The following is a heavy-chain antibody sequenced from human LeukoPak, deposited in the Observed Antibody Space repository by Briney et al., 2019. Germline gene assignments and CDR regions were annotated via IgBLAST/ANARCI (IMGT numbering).Heavy chain of an antibody. J-gene: IGHJ4*02. CDR2: INPNSGGT. CDR1: GYTFTGYY. V-gene: IGHV1-2*02. CDR3: ARGYYYGSSGYPDY. Sequence: ASVKVSCKASGYTFTGYYMHWVRRAPGQGLEWMGWINPNSGGTNYAQQFQGRVTMTRDTSISTAYMELSRLRSDDTAVYYCARGYYYGSSGYPDYWGQGTLVTVSS. D-gene: IGHD3-22*01.